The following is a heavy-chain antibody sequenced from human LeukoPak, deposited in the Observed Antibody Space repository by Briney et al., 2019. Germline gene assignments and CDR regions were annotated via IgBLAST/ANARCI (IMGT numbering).Heavy chain of an antibody. CDR2: MNPNSGNT. CDR3: ARVRGAIPAADY. CDR1: GYTFTSYD. Sequence: GASVKVSCKASGYTFTSYDINWVRQATGQGLEWMGWMNPNSGNTGFAQKFQGRVTMTRNTSITTAYMELSSLRSEDTAVYYCARVRGAIPAADYWGQGTLVTVSS. D-gene: IGHD6-13*01. J-gene: IGHJ4*02. V-gene: IGHV1-8*01.